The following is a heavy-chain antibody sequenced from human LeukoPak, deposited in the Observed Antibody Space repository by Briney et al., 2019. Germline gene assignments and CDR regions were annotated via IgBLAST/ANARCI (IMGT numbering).Heavy chain of an antibody. Sequence: SVKVSCKASGGTFSGYAISWVRQAPGQGLEWMGGIIPIFGTANYAQKFQGRVTITADESTSTAYMELSSLRSEDTAVYYCAGDRHYYGSGSYYSHFDYWGQGTLVTVSS. CDR3: AGDRHYYGSGSYYSHFDY. V-gene: IGHV1-69*01. D-gene: IGHD3-10*01. CDR2: IIPIFGTA. CDR1: GGTFSGYA. J-gene: IGHJ4*02.